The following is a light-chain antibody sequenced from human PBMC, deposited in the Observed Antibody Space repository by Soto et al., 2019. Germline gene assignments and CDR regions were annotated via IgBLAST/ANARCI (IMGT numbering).Light chain of an antibody. V-gene: IGKV3-20*01. CDR3: QRYGLSPPFS. CDR1: QSLSRNY. CDR2: ATS. Sequence: EVVLTQSPGTLSLSPGERASLSCRASQSLSRNYVAWYQQSVGQAPRLLIYATSSRATGIPDRFRGSGSGTDFSLTIARLEPEDFAVYYCQRYGLSPPFSFGPGTKVEIK. J-gene: IGKJ3*01.